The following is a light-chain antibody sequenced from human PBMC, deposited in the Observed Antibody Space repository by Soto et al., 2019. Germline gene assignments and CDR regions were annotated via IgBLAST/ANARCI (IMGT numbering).Light chain of an antibody. Sequence: DIQMTQSPSSLSASVEDRVIITCRASQSISNHLNWYQQKPGKAPKLLFFAASSLQSGVPSRFSGSRSGPDFTLTISSLQPEDFATYYCQQSYSSPPTFGQGTKVDIK. CDR1: QSISNH. V-gene: IGKV1-39*01. CDR2: AAS. CDR3: QQSYSSPPT. J-gene: IGKJ1*01.